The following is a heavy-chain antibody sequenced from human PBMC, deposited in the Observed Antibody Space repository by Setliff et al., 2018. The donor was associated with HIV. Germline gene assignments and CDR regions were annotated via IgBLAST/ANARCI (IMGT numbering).Heavy chain of an antibody. CDR3: ARRTFGSGRFDP. Sequence: SETLSLTCTVSGGSISSRNHYWSWVRQPAGKGLEWIGQVHSTLSTNYNPSLKSRLSISADTSKNQFSLNLRFVTAADTALYYCARRTFGSGRFDPWGQGTPVTVSS. V-gene: IGHV4-61*09. D-gene: IGHD6-19*01. CDR1: GGSISSRNHY. J-gene: IGHJ5*02. CDR2: VHSTLST.